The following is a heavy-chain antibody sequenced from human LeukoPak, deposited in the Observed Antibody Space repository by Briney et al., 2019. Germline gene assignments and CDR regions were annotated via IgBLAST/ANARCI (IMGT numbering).Heavy chain of an antibody. V-gene: IGHV3-23*01. CDR3: AKRYSPGFGGDWFDP. Sequence: GGSLRLSCAASGFTFNNYAMGWVRQPPGKGLEWLSAIDGGGDATKYADSVKGRFTISRDNSKNTLYLQMNSLRAEDTAVYYCAKRYSPGFGGDWFDPWGQGTLVTVSS. J-gene: IGHJ5*02. CDR1: GFTFNNYA. D-gene: IGHD3-10*01. CDR2: IDGGGDAT.